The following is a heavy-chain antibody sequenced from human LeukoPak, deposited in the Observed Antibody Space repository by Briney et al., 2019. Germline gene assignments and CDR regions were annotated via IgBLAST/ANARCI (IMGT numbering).Heavy chain of an antibody. J-gene: IGHJ4*02. V-gene: IGHV3-7*01. Sequence: GSLRLSCAASGFSFSTSWMAWVRQAPGKGLQWVGNINPDESHTDYIDSVKGRFTMSRDNAENSLFLQVHSLRDEDTAVYYCARDRAYDAFDYWGRGTLVTVSS. D-gene: IGHD5-12*01. CDR3: ARDRAYDAFDY. CDR1: GFSFSTSW. CDR2: INPDESHT.